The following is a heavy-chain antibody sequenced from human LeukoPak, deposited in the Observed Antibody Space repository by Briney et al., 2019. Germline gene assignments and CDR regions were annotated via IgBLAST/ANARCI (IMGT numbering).Heavy chain of an antibody. D-gene: IGHD2-8*01. CDR1: GCTLENYA. V-gene: IGHV1-69*01. J-gene: IGHJ4*02. Sequence: SVKVSCKASGCTLENYAITWVRQAPGQGLEWMGGTIPIFGTTNYAQKFQGRVTITADESTSTAYMELSSLRTEDTAVYYCAGDLVQATNGFAYWGQGTLVTVSS. CDR3: AGDLVQATNGFAY. CDR2: TIPIFGTT.